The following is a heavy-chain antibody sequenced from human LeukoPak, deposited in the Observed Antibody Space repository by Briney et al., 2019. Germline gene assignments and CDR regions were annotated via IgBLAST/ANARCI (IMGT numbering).Heavy chain of an antibody. Sequence: GGSLRLSCAASGFTVSSYEMNWVRQAPGKGLEWVSYISSSGSTIYYADSVKGRFTISRDNAKNTLYLQMNSLRAEDTAVYYCSRGVGATDSWGQGTLVTVSS. D-gene: IGHD1-26*01. CDR3: SRGVGATDS. CDR1: GFTVSSYE. CDR2: ISSSGSTI. V-gene: IGHV3-48*03. J-gene: IGHJ4*02.